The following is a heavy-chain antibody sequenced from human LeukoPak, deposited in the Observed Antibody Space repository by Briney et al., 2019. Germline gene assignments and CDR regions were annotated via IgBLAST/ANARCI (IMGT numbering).Heavy chain of an antibody. CDR1: RFTLSTYW. D-gene: IGHD6-19*01. J-gene: IGHJ4*02. Sequence: GGSLRLSCAASRFTLSTYWMSWVRQAPGKGLEWVAHIKQDGSQEYYVDSVKGRFTISRDSAKNSLYLQMNSLRAEDTAVYYCATAVASSSGWYADYWGQGTLVTVSS. V-gene: IGHV3-7*01. CDR2: IKQDGSQE. CDR3: ATAVASSSGWYADY.